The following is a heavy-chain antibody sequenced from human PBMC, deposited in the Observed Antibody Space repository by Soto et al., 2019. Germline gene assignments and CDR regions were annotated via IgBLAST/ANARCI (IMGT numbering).Heavy chain of an antibody. CDR1: AVPFTGDG. CDR2: IRFDGSNI. J-gene: IGHJ4*02. D-gene: IGHD1-26*01. V-gene: IGHV3-33*01. Sequence: GGSLRLSCAASAVPFTGDGMHWVRQAPGKGLEWVAVIRFDGSNIYYADSVKGRFTISRDNARNMLYLQMNSLRAEDTAVYYCSRDGVGSTAYFGYFDYWGLGTLVTVSS. CDR3: SRDGVGSTAYFGYFDY.